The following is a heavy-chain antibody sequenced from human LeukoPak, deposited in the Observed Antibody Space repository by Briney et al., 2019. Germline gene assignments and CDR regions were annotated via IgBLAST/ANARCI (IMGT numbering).Heavy chain of an antibody. J-gene: IGHJ4*02. CDR2: ISSSSGYI. D-gene: IGHD3-22*01. V-gene: IGHV3-21*06. CDR3: ARDFAIVVPGY. Sequence: GGSLRLSCAGSGFTFGSYSMNWVRQAPGKGLEWVSSISSSSGYINYADSVKGRFTISRDNAKNSLFLQMNSLRAEDTAVYYCARDFAIVVPGYWGQGTLVTVSS. CDR1: GFTFGSYS.